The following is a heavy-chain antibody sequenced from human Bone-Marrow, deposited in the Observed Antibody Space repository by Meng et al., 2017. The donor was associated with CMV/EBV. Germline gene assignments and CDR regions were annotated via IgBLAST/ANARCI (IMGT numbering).Heavy chain of an antibody. J-gene: IGHJ4*02. D-gene: IGHD4-23*01. CDR2: ISHSGST. CDR3: ARCENSGLIY. Sequence: GSLRLSCAVYGGSFSGYYWSWIRQPPGKGLEWIGEISHSGSTNYSPSLKSRVTITVDTSKKQFSLKLSAVAAADWAVYYCARCENSGLIYWGQGTMVTVSS. CDR1: GGSFSGYY. V-gene: IGHV4-34*01.